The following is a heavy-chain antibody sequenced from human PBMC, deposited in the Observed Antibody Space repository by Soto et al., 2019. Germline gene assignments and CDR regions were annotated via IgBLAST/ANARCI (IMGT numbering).Heavy chain of an antibody. CDR2: IYSGGSV. Sequence: EVHLVESGGGLVQPGGSLRLSCAASGFTVSNNYMSWVRQAPGKGLEWVSVIYSGGSVYYRDSVKGRFIISRDHSKNTLYLQMNSLRAEDSGVYYCVSRPRAWGQGTLVTVSS. CDR3: VSRPRA. D-gene: IGHD6-6*01. CDR1: GFTVSNNY. J-gene: IGHJ5*02. V-gene: IGHV3-66*01.